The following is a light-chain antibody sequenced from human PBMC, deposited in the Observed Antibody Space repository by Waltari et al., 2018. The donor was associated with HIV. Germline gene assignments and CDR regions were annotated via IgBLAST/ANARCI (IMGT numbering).Light chain of an antibody. V-gene: IGLV2-14*03. CDR2: AFD. Sequence: SAVTQPASVSGLPGQSITISCTGGDSDFGLYNFFSWYQQHPGKLPILILYAFDSRASGMSARFSGSKSGHTASLNISGLRAEDEADYYCSSFTADFTLVVGGGTKVTVL. CDR1: DSDFGLYNF. J-gene: IGLJ2*01. CDR3: SSFTADFTLV.